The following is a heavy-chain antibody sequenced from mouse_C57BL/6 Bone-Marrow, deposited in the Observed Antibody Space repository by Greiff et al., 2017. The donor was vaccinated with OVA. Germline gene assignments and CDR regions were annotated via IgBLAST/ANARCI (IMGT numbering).Heavy chain of an antibody. CDR3: ARDPDGRGFDY. Sequence: EVQLVESGGGLVQSGRSLRLSCATSGFTFSDFYMEWVRQAPGKGLEWIAASRNKANDYTTEYSASVKGRFIVFRDTSQSILYLQMNALRAEDTAIYYCARDPDGRGFDYWGQGTTLTVSS. CDR2: SRNKANDYTT. D-gene: IGHD2-3*01. J-gene: IGHJ2*01. V-gene: IGHV7-1*01. CDR1: GFTFSDFY.